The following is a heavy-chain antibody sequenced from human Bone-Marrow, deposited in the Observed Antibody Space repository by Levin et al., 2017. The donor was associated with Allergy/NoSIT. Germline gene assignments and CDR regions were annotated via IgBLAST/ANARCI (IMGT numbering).Heavy chain of an antibody. CDR1: GYSFTSYW. CDR2: IYPGDSDT. D-gene: IGHD3-3*01. CDR3: ARHVSSGDFWSGYSVSHFDY. Sequence: AASVKVSCKGSGYSFTSYWIGWVRQMPGKGLEWMGIIYPGDSDTRYSPSFQGQVTISADKSISTAYLQWSSLKASDTAMYYCARHVSSGDFWSGYSVSHFDYWGQGTLVTISS. J-gene: IGHJ4*02. V-gene: IGHV5-51*01.